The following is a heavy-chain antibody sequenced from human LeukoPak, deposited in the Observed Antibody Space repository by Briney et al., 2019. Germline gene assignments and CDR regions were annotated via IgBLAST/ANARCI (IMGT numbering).Heavy chain of an antibody. V-gene: IGHV4-61*02. CDR3: ARGRPSTREYYYGSGSSSGWFDP. Sequence: PSETLSLTCTVSGGSISSGSYYWSWIRQPAGKGLEWIGRIYTSGSTNYNPSLKSRVTISIDTSKNQFSLKLSSVTAVDTAVYYCARGRPSTREYYYGSGSSSGWFDPWGQGTLVTVSS. CDR2: IYTSGST. J-gene: IGHJ5*02. D-gene: IGHD3-10*01. CDR1: GGSISSGSYY.